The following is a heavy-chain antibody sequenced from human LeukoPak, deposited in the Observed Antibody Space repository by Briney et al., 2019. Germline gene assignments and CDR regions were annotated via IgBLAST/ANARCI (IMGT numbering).Heavy chain of an antibody. D-gene: IGHD3-9*01. CDR2: ISGSGGST. CDR3: AKGVRYFDWLFFDY. CDR1: GFTFSSYA. J-gene: IGHJ4*02. Sequence: GGSLRLSCAASGFTFSSYAMSWVRQAPGKGLEWVSAISGSGGSTYYADSVKGRFTISRDNSKNTLYLQMNSLRAEGTAVYYCAKGVRYFDWLFFDYWGQGTLVTVSS. V-gene: IGHV3-23*01.